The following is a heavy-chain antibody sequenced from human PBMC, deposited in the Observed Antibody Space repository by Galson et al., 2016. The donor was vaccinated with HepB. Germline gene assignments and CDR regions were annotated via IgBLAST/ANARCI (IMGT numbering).Heavy chain of an antibody. CDR2: ISSSSFFI. Sequence: SLRLSCAASGFIFSTYTMSWVRQAPGKGLEWVSSISSSSFFIYYADTVKGRFTISRDNANNSLYLQMNSLRAEDTAVYYCARVAAKESWGNTILGVVSNWFDPWGQGTLVTVSS. V-gene: IGHV3-21*01. CDR3: ARVAAKESWGNTILGVVSNWFDP. CDR1: GFIFSTYT. J-gene: IGHJ5*02. D-gene: IGHD3-3*01.